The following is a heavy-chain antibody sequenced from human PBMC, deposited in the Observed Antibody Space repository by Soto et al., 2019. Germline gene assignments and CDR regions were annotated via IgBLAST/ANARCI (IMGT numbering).Heavy chain of an antibody. J-gene: IGHJ4*02. V-gene: IGHV3-23*01. Sequence: DVQLFDSGGGLVQPGGSLRLSCAASGFTFSSHAMSWVRQAPGKGLEWVSSVSVYGDTYYADSVKGRFTISIDNSKTTLFLQMSSLRAEDTAVYYCAKDYYVDYWGQGTLVTVSS. CDR3: AKDYYVDY. CDR2: VSVYGDT. CDR1: GFTFSSHA.